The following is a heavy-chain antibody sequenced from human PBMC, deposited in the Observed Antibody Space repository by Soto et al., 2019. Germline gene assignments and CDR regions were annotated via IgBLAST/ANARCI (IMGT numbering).Heavy chain of an antibody. V-gene: IGHV3-43*01. CDR2: ISWDGGST. CDR3: AKGHFGVVITGMDV. Sequence: ESGGVVVQPGGSLRLSCAASGFTFDDYTMHWVRQAPGKGLEWVSLISWDGGSTYYADSVKGRFTISRDNSKNSLYLQMNSLRTEDTALYYCAKGHFGVVITGMDVWGQGTTVTVSS. CDR1: GFTFDDYT. J-gene: IGHJ6*02. D-gene: IGHD3-3*01.